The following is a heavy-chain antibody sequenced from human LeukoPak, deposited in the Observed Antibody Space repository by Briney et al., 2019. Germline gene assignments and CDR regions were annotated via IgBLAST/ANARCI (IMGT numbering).Heavy chain of an antibody. CDR2: IYYNGDT. CDR1: GVSITSTSYY. Sequence: SETLSLTCTVSGVSITSTSYYWGWIRQSPGKGLEWIGSIYYNGDTSYNPSLNSRVTISVDTSKNQFSLKLNSVTAADTAVYYCSSHSRSGHFYFYYMVVWGKGTTVTVSS. D-gene: IGHD6-6*01. V-gene: IGHV4-39*01. CDR3: SSHSRSGHFYFYYMVV. J-gene: IGHJ6*03.